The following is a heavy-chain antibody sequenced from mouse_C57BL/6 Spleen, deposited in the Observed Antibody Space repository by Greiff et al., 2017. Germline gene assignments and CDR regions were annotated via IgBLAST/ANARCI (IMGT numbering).Heavy chain of an antibody. CDR3: ARGRDDYDGIYYAMDY. J-gene: IGHJ4*01. CDR1: GFTFSSYA. V-gene: IGHV5-4*01. D-gene: IGHD2-4*01. Sequence: EVQLVESGGGLVKPGGSLKLSCAASGFTFSSYAMSWVRQTPEQRLEWVATISAGGSYTYYPDNVKGRFTISRDNAKNNLYLQMSHLKSEDTAMYDCARGRDDYDGIYYAMDYWGQGTSVTVSS. CDR2: ISAGGSYT.